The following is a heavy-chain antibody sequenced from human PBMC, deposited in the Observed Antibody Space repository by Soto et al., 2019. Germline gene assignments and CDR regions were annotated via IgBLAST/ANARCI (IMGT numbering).Heavy chain of an antibody. V-gene: IGHV4-30-4*01. CDR1: VGSISSGDYY. CDR3: ARVGPWVPYYYDSSPYTFENWFDP. Sequence: SETLSLTCTVSVGSISSGDYYWSWIRQPPGKGLEWIGYIYHGGSTYYNPSLNSRVTLSIDMTNNHVSLILNSVTAADTAVYYCARVGPWVPYYYDSSPYTFENWFDPWGQGTLVTV. D-gene: IGHD3-22*01. CDR2: IYHGGST. J-gene: IGHJ5*02.